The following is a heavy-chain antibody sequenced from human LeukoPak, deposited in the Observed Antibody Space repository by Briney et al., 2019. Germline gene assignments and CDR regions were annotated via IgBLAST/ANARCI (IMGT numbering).Heavy chain of an antibody. Sequence: SETLSLTCTVSGGSISSYYWSWIRQPPGKGLEWIGYIYYSGSTNYNPSLKSRVTISVDTSKNQFSLKLSSVTAADTAVYYCARLLYYYDSSGYYSGIYFDYWGQGTLVTVSS. CDR2: IYYSGST. V-gene: IGHV4-59*01. J-gene: IGHJ4*02. CDR3: ARLLYYYDSSGYYSGIYFDY. CDR1: GGSISSYY. D-gene: IGHD3-22*01.